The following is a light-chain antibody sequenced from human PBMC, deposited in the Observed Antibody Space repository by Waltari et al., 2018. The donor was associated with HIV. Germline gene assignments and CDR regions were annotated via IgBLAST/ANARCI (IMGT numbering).Light chain of an antibody. J-gene: IGKJ1*01. Sequence: DIQMTQSPSTLSASVGDRVTITCRASQSISSWLAWYQQKPGKAPNLLIYKASSVESGVPSRFSGSGSGIEFTLTISSLQPDDFATYYCQHYNSYPWTFGQGTKVEIK. CDR3: QHYNSYPWT. V-gene: IGKV1-5*03. CDR1: QSISSW. CDR2: KAS.